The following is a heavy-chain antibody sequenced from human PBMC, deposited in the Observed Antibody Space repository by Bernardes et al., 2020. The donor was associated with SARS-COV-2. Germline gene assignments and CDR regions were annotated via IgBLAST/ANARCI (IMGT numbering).Heavy chain of an antibody. D-gene: IGHD6-19*01. Sequence: SETLSLTCTVSGGSINDYHWSWIRQSPGRGLEWLGCIHYRGSTNYNPSLKSRVSISVDTSKNQFSLRLNSVTAADTAVYYCARQWLFLGGDNEGNYFDHWGRGTLVIVST. V-gene: IGHV4-59*01. CDR2: IHYRGST. CDR1: GGSINDYH. CDR3: ARQWLFLGGDNEGNYFDH. J-gene: IGHJ4*02.